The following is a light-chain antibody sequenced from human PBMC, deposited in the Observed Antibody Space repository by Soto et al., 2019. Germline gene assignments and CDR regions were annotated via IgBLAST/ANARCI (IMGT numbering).Light chain of an antibody. J-gene: IGKJ2*01. CDR3: QQYNSYLYT. V-gene: IGKV1-5*03. Sequence: DIQMTQSPSTLSASVGDRVTITCRASQSISSWLAWYQQKPVKAPKLLIYKASSLESGVPSRFSGSGSGTEFTLTISRLQPDDFATYYCQQYNSYLYTFGQGTKLEIK. CDR2: KAS. CDR1: QSISSW.